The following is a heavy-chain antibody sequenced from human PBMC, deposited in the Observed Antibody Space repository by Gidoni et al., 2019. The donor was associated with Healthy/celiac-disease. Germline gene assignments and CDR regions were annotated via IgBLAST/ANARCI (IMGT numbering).Heavy chain of an antibody. CDR2: INPSGGST. V-gene: IGHV1-46*01. Sequence: QVQLVQSGAEVKKPGASVKVSCKASGYTFPSYYMHWVRQAPGQGLEWMGIINPSGGSTSYEQKFQGRVTMTRDTSTSTVYMELSSLRSEDTAVYYCASSGKNTYYYDSSGYKSRWGMGYWGQGTLVTVSS. J-gene: IGHJ4*02. CDR3: ASSGKNTYYYDSSGYKSRWGMGY. CDR1: GYTFPSYY. D-gene: IGHD3-22*01.